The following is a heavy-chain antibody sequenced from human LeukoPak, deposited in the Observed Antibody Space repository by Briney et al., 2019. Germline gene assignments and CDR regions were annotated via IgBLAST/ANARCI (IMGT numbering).Heavy chain of an antibody. CDR1: GYTFTSYG. CDR3: AREGPPYLLLSGAFDI. J-gene: IGHJ3*02. CDR2: ISAYNGNT. Sequence: GASVRVSCKASGYTFTSYGISWVRQAPGQGLEWMGWISAYNGNTNYAQKLQGRVTMTTDTSTSTAYMELRSLRSDDTAVYYCAREGPPYLLLSGAFDIWGQGTMVTVSS. V-gene: IGHV1-18*01. D-gene: IGHD3-10*01.